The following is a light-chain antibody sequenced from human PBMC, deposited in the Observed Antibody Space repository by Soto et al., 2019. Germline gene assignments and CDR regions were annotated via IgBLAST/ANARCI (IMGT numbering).Light chain of an antibody. CDR3: QQYDSSPLT. V-gene: IGKV3-20*01. Sequence: EIVLTQSPGTLSLSPGERATLSCRASQSVSSSYLAWYQQKPGQAPRLLIYGASSRATGIPHRFSGSGSGTDFTLTISRLEPEDFAVYYCQQYDSSPLTFGQGTKVEIK. J-gene: IGKJ1*01. CDR1: QSVSSSY. CDR2: GAS.